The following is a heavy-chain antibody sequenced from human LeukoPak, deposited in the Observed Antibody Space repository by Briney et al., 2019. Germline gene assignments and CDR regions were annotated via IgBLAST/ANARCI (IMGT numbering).Heavy chain of an antibody. CDR2: INHSGST. D-gene: IGHD3-16*02. CDR3: ARGRIRGVGDYVWGSYRLVFDY. V-gene: IGHV4-34*01. Sequence: SETLSLTCAVYVGSFRGYYWSWIRQPPGKGLEWIGEINHSGSTNYNPSLKSRVTISVDTSKNQFSLKLSSVTAADTAVYYCARGRIRGVGDYVWGSYRLVFDYWGQGTLVTVSS. CDR1: VGSFRGYY. J-gene: IGHJ4*02.